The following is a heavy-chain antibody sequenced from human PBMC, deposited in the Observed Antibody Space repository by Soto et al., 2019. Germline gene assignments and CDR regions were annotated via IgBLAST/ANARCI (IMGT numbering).Heavy chain of an antibody. J-gene: IGHJ4*02. CDR2: IWYDGSNK. D-gene: IGHD4-17*01. CDR1: GFTLSSYG. CDR3: ARALRLAGPLVFDY. Sequence: GGSLRLSCAASGFTLSSYGMHWVRQAPGKGLEWVAVIWYDGSNKYYADSVKGRFTISRDNSKNTLYLQMNSLRAEDTAVYYCARALRLAGPLVFDYWGQGTLVTVSS. V-gene: IGHV3-33*01.